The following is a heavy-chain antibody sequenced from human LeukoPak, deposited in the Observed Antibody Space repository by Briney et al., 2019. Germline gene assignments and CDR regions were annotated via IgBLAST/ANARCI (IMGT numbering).Heavy chain of an antibody. CDR3: ARWDTSSLRFFDP. J-gene: IGHJ5*02. CDR2: IYYSGST. V-gene: IGHV4-39*07. Sequence: SETLSLTCTVSGGSISSSSYYWGWIRQPPGKGLEWIGSIYYSGSTYYNPSLKSRVTISVDTSKNQFSLKLSSVTAADTAVYYCARWDTSSLRFFDPWGQGTLVTVSS. D-gene: IGHD6-6*01. CDR1: GGSISSSSYY.